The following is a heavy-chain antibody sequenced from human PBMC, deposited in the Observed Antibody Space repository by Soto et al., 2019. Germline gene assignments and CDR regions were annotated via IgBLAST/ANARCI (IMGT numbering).Heavy chain of an antibody. V-gene: IGHV1-18*01. CDR1: GYTFTNYG. Sequence: ASVKVSCKASGYTFTNYGINWVRHAPGQGLEWMGWISGHNGNTNHAQKLQGRVTMTTDTSTSTVYMELRSLRSDDTAVYYCARDLPPMITFGGRCMDVWGQGTTVT. CDR2: ISGHNGNT. CDR3: ARDLPPMITFGGRCMDV. J-gene: IGHJ6*02. D-gene: IGHD3-16*01.